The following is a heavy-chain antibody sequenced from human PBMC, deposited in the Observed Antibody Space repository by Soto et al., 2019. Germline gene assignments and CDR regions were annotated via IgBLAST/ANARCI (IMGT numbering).Heavy chain of an antibody. D-gene: IGHD3-9*01. J-gene: IGHJ4*02. CDR2: IYYSGST. Sequence: SETLALTCTVSGGSISSSSYYWGWIRQPPGKGLEWIGSIYYSGSTYYNPSLKSRVTISVDTSKNQFSLKLSSVTAADTAVYYCARAYYDILTGYPNYFDYWGQGTLVTVSS. CDR1: GGSISSSSYY. V-gene: IGHV4-39*01. CDR3: ARAYYDILTGYPNYFDY.